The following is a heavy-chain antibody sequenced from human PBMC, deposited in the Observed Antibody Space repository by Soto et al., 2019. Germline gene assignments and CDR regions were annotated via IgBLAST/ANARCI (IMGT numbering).Heavy chain of an antibody. CDR1: GFTFGTYG. CDR3: VKCGGNRDIALSDNWFDA. Sequence: GGSLRLSCAASGFTFGTYGMHWVRQAPGKGLEWVSVIWFDGSNKTYADSVKGRFTISRDNSKNTLYLQMSSLRAEDTAVYYCVKCGGNRDIALSDNWFDAWGQGTLVTVSS. CDR2: IWFDGSNK. V-gene: IGHV3-30*02. D-gene: IGHD5-12*01. J-gene: IGHJ5*02.